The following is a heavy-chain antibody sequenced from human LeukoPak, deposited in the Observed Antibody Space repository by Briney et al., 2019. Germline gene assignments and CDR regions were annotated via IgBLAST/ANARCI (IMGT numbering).Heavy chain of an antibody. CDR3: ARHFWGGYDPAPQDY. D-gene: IGHD3-3*02. CDR1: GGSISSYY. J-gene: IGHJ4*02. V-gene: IGHV4-59*01. CDR2: IYYSGST. Sequence: SETLSLTCTVSGGSISSYYWSWIRQPPGKGLEWIGYIYYSGSTNYNPSLKSRVTISVDTSKNQFSLKLSSVTAADTAMYYCARHFWGGYDPAPQDYWGQGTLVTVSS.